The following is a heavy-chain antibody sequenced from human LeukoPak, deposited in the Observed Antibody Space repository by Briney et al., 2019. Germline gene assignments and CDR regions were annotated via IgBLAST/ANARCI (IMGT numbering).Heavy chain of an antibody. V-gene: IGHV1-69*13. J-gene: IGHJ4*02. CDR3: AREAVTAMVPLYYFDY. CDR1: GGTFISYA. Sequence: SSVKVSCKASGGTFISYAISWVRQAPGQGLEWMGGSIPIFGTANYSQKFQGRVTIHADESTSTDYMELSSLRSEDTAVYYCAREAVTAMVPLYYFDYWGQGTLVTVSS. D-gene: IGHD5-18*01. CDR2: SIPIFGTA.